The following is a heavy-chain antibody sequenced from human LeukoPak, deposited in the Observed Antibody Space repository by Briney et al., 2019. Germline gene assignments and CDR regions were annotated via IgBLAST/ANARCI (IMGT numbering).Heavy chain of an antibody. D-gene: IGHD6-19*01. V-gene: IGHV3-7*01. Sequence: GGSLRLSCVASGFTFTRNWMGWVRQAPGKGLEWVANIRQEGSDTYYVDSVKGRFTISSDNTKNSLYLQMNGLRAEDTAVYYCARWGYSSGLYYFDYWGQGTLVTDSS. CDR1: GFTFTRNW. CDR2: IRQEGSDT. CDR3: ARWGYSSGLYYFDY. J-gene: IGHJ4*02.